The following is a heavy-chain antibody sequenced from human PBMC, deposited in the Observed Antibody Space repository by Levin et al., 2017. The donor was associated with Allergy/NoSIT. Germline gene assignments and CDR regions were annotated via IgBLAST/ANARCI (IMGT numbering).Heavy chain of an antibody. J-gene: IGHJ3*01. V-gene: IGHV3-23*01. CDR1: GFTFSSYA. CDR2: ISGSGGST. D-gene: IGHD2-15*01. CDR3: AKDAPHCSGGSCSYDAFDV. Sequence: GESLKISCAASGFTFSSYAMSWVRQAPGKGLEWVSAISGSGGSTYYADSVKGRFTISRDNSKNTLYLQMNSLRAEDTAVYYCAKDAPHCSGGSCSYDAFDVWGQGTMVTVSS.